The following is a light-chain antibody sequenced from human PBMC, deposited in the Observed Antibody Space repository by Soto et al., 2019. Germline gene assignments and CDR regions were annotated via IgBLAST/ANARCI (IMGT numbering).Light chain of an antibody. CDR1: QSGSSN. V-gene: IGKV3-15*01. CDR3: QQYNNWPTGLT. Sequence: EIVITQSPATLSRSPGGIATLSCRPSQSGSSNLACYQQKPGHDPRLLIYVVSTRATGIAARFSGSGSGTEFTLTISSLQYEDFGVYYCQQYNNWPTGLTFGGGTKVDIK. J-gene: IGKJ4*01. CDR2: VVS.